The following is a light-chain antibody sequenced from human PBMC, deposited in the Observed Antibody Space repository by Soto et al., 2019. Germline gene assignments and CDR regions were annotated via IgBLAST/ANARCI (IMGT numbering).Light chain of an antibody. J-gene: IGKJ1*01. V-gene: IGKV3-20*01. CDR1: QSVSSSY. CDR3: QQHGSSPIT. CDR2: GAS. Sequence: IVMTQSPATLSMSPGERATLSCRASQSVSSSYLAWYQQKPGQTPRLLIYGASSRATGIPDRFSGSGSGTDFTLTISRLEPEDFAVYYCQQHGSSPITFGQGTKVDIK.